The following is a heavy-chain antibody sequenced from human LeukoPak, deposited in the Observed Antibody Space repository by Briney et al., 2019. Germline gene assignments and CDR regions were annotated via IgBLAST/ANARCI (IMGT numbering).Heavy chain of an antibody. J-gene: IGHJ5*01. CDR2: INWNGGNI. Sequence: GGSLRLSCAASGFGFDDYGMSWVRQAPGKGLEWVSGINWNGGNIGYADSVKGRFSVSRDNGKQVLHMEMNNLRVEDTALYYCVRQKYYDSAYYYSFDSWGQGTLVTVSA. CDR3: VRQKYYDSAYYYSFDS. CDR1: GFGFDDYG. D-gene: IGHD3-22*01. V-gene: IGHV3-20*04.